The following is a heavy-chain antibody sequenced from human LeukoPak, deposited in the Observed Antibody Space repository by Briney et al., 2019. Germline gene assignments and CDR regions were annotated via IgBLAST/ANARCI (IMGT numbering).Heavy chain of an antibody. Sequence: GGSLRLSCAASGFTFSSYEMNWVRQAPGKGLEWVSSISSSSSYIYYADSVKGRFTISRDNAKNSLYLQMNSLRAEDTAVYYCARDVIGNSYGLTLNYFDYWGQGTLVTVSS. V-gene: IGHV3-21*01. J-gene: IGHJ4*02. CDR2: ISSSSSYI. CDR3: ARDVIGNSYGLTLNYFDY. D-gene: IGHD5-18*01. CDR1: GFTFSSYE.